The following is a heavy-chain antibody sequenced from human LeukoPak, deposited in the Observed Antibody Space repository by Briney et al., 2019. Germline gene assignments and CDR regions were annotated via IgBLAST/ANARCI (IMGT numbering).Heavy chain of an antibody. V-gene: IGHV4-4*07. CDR2: IYTSGST. CDR1: GGSISSYY. Sequence: SETLSLTCTVSGGSISSYYWSWIRQPAGKGLEWIGRIYTSGSTNYNPSLKSQVTISVDTSKNQFSLKLSSVTAADTAVYYCARHGDFTRFDYWGQGTPVTVSS. CDR3: ARHGDFTRFDY. J-gene: IGHJ4*02. D-gene: IGHD4-17*01.